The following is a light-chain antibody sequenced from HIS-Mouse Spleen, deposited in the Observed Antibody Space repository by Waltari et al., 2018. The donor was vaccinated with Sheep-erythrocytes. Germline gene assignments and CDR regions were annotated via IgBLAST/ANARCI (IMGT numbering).Light chain of an antibody. V-gene: IGLV2-8*01. CDR2: EVS. CDR3: SSYAGSNNWV. Sequence: QSALTQPPSASGSPGQSVTISCTGTSSDVGGYNHVSRYQRHPGKAPKLMIYEVSKRPSGVPDRFSGSKSGNTASLTVSGLQAEDEADYYCSSYAGSNNWVFGGGTKLTVL. CDR1: SSDVGGYNH. J-gene: IGLJ3*02.